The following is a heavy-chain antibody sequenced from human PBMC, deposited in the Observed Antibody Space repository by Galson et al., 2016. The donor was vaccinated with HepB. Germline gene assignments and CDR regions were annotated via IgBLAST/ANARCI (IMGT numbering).Heavy chain of an antibody. CDR1: GFTFTSNW. CDR2: INRDGDEK. CDR3: ARGTGMDG. V-gene: IGHV3-7*01. Sequence: SLRLSCAASGFTFTSNWMNWVRQAPGKGLEWVASINRDGDEKYYVDFVKGRFTISRDNAKNSLYLQMNRLRVEDTAVYYCARGTGMDGWGQGTTVTVSS. J-gene: IGHJ6*02.